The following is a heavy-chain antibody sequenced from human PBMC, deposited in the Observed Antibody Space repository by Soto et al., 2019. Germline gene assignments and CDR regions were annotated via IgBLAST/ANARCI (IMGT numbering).Heavy chain of an antibody. CDR2: ISSSSSYI. J-gene: IGHJ6*02. CDR3: ARDLSNWGTPAKYGMDV. D-gene: IGHD7-27*01. V-gene: IGHV3-21*01. Sequence: GGSLRLSCAASGFTFSSYAMSWVRQAPGKGLEWVSSISSSSSYIYYADSVKGRFTISRDNAKNSLYLQMNSLRAEDTAVYYCARDLSNWGTPAKYGMDVWGQGTTVTVSS. CDR1: GFTFSSYA.